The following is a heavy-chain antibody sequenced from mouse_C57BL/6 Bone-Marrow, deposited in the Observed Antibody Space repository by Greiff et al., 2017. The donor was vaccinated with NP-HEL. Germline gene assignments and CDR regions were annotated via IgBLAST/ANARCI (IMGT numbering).Heavy chain of an antibody. D-gene: IGHD1-1*01. V-gene: IGHV1-54*01. Sequence: QVQLQQSGAELVRPGTSVKVSCKASGYAFTNYLIEWVKQRPGQGLEWIGVINPGSGGTNYNEKFKGKATLTADKSSSTAYMQLSSLTSEDSAVYFCARERDYYGSSYGYYYAMDYWGQGTSVTVSS. CDR1: GYAFTNYL. J-gene: IGHJ4*01. CDR2: INPGSGGT. CDR3: ARERDYYGSSYGYYYAMDY.